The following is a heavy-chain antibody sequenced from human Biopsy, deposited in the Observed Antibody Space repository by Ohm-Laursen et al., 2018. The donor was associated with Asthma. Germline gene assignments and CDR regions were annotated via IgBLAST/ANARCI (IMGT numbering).Heavy chain of an antibody. Sequence: TLSLTCTVSGDSVSSGDYYWTWIRQPPRKGLEWLGYISSAGNVFYTPSLKRRLTIQLDTSNNEFSLKLPSLSAADTALYYCARGGSGGKVYYFDSWGLGTLVTVSS. CDR1: GDSVSSGDYY. J-gene: IGHJ4*02. CDR3: ARGGSGGKVYYFDS. CDR2: ISSAGNV. D-gene: IGHD2-15*01. V-gene: IGHV4-30-4*01.